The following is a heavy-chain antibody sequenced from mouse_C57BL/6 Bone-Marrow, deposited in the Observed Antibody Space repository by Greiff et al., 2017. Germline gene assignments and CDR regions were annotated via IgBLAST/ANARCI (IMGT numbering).Heavy chain of an antibody. Sequence: EVNLVESGGGLVKPGGSLKLSCAASVFTFSSYAMSWVRQTPDKRLEWVATISSGGSYTYYPDSVKGRFTISRDNAKNTLYLQMSSLKSEDTAMYYCARHDPSYYFDYWGQGTTLTVSS. CDR1: VFTFSSYA. CDR3: ARHDPSYYFDY. CDR2: ISSGGSYT. J-gene: IGHJ2*01. V-gene: IGHV5-6*03.